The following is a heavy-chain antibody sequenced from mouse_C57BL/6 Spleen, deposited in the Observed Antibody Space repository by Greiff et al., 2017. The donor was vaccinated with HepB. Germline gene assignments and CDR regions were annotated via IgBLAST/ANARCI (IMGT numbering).Heavy chain of an antibody. CDR1: GYTFTSYW. CDR3: ASRSIDSADAWFAY. D-gene: IGHD3-2*02. Sequence: QVQLQQPGAELVKPGASVKMSCKASGYTFTSYWITWVKQRPGQGLEWIGDIYPGSGSTNYNEKFKSKATLTVDTSSSTAYMQLSSLTSEDSAVYYWASRSIDSADAWFAYWGQGTLVTVSA. V-gene: IGHV1-55*01. CDR2: IYPGSGST. J-gene: IGHJ3*01.